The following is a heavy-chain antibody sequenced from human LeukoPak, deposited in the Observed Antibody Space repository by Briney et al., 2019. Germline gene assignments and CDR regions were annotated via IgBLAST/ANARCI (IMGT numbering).Heavy chain of an antibody. CDR1: GFIFSTYA. Sequence: GGSLRLSCAASGFIFSTYAMHWVRQAPGKGLEWVAVISYDGNNKYYADSVKGRITISRDNSKNTLYLQMNSLRAEDTAMYYCARDTYGCDYWGQGTLVTVSS. V-gene: IGHV3-30-3*01. CDR2: ISYDGNNK. J-gene: IGHJ4*02. CDR3: ARDTYGCDY. D-gene: IGHD4-17*01.